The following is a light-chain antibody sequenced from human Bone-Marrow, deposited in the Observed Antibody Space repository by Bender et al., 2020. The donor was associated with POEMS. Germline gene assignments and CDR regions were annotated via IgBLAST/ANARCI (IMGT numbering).Light chain of an antibody. V-gene: IGLV1-51*01. CDR2: DTT. CDR1: NANIGTEY. Sequence: QSVLTQPPSASGTPGQTVTISCSGSNANIGTEYVYWYQQLPGTAPKLLIFDTTRRPSGIPDRFSGSQSGTSATLAITGLRTGDEADYYCATWNTRLNTYVFGTGTKVTVL. CDR3: ATWNTRLNTYV. J-gene: IGLJ1*01.